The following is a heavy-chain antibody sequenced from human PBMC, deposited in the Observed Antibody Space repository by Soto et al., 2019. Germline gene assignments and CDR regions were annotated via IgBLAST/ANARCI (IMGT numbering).Heavy chain of an antibody. CDR2: IVVGSGNT. D-gene: IGHD6-19*01. Sequence: QMQLVQSGPEVKKPGTSVKVSCKASGFTFTSSAVQWVRQARGQRLEWIGWIVVGSGNTNYAQKFQERVTITRDMGXSTAYMELSSLRSEDTAVYYCAASPMYSSGWYFDYWGQGTLVTVSS. CDR1: GFTFTSSA. V-gene: IGHV1-58*01. J-gene: IGHJ4*02. CDR3: AASPMYSSGWYFDY.